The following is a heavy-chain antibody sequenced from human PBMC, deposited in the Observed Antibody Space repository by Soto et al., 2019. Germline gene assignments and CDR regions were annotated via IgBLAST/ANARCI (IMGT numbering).Heavy chain of an antibody. CDR3: ARSYYAFWSGYYRGIYSYGMDV. V-gene: IGHV1-18*01. CDR2: ISAYNGNT. D-gene: IGHD3-3*01. CDR1: GYTFTSYG. Sequence: QVQLVQSGAEVKKPGASVKVSCKASGYTFTSYGISWVRQAPGQGLEWMGWISAYNGNTNYAQKLQGRGTMTTDTSTSTAYMELRSLRSDDTAVYYCARSYYAFWSGYYRGIYSYGMDVWGQGTTVTVSS. J-gene: IGHJ6*02.